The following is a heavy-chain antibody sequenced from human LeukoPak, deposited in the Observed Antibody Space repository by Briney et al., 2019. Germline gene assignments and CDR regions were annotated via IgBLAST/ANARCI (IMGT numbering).Heavy chain of an antibody. V-gene: IGHV1-18*01. Sequence: ASVKVSCKASGYTFTSYDISWVRQAPGQGLEWMGWISAYNGNTNYAQKLQGRVTMTTDTSTSTAYMELRSLRSDDTAAYYCARVSQSPCSGGSCYSFLVWFDPWGQGTLVTVSS. CDR1: GYTFTSYD. D-gene: IGHD2-15*01. CDR3: ARVSQSPCSGGSCYSFLVWFDP. CDR2: ISAYNGNT. J-gene: IGHJ5*02.